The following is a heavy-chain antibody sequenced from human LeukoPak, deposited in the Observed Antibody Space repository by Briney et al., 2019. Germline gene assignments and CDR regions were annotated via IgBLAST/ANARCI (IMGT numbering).Heavy chain of an antibody. J-gene: IGHJ4*02. CDR3: AILSGSYYVFDY. Sequence: GASVKVSCKASGYTFTGYYMHWVLQAPGQGLEWMGRINPNSGGTNYAQKFQGRVTMTRDTSISTAYMELSRLRSDDTAVYYCAILSGSYYVFDYWGQGTLVTVSS. CDR2: INPNSGGT. V-gene: IGHV1-2*06. CDR1: GYTFTGYY. D-gene: IGHD1-26*01.